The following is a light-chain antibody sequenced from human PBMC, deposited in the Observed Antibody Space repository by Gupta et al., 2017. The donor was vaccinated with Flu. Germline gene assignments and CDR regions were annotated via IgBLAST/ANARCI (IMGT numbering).Light chain of an antibody. V-gene: IGLV1-47*01. CDR3: AAWDDSRGGCYV. J-gene: IGLJ1*01. CDR2: RNY. Sequence: VTISCSGSSSNIGSNPVYWVQQLPGTAPKPLIYRNYQRPSGVPDRFSGSKSGTSASLAISGLRSEDEADYYCAAWDDSRGGCYVFGTGTRVTVL. CDR1: SSNIGSNP.